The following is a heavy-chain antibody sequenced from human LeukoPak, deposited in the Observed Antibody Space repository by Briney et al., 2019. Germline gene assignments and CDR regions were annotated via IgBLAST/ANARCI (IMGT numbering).Heavy chain of an antibody. CDR3: ARDGGPGSGSYYYYYYMDV. V-gene: IGHV4-38-2*02. D-gene: IGHD3-10*01. CDR1: GGSISSYY. Sequence: SETLSLTCTVSGGSISSYYWSWIRQPPGKGLEWIGSIYHSGSTYYNPSLKSRVTISVDTSKNQFSLKLSSVTAADTAVYYCARDGGPGSGSYYYYYYMDVWGKGTTVTVSS. J-gene: IGHJ6*03. CDR2: IYHSGST.